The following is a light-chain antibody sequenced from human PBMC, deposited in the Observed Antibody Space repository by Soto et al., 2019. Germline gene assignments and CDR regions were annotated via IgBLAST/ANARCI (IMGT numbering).Light chain of an antibody. J-gene: IGKJ4*01. CDR2: GAS. CDR1: QRISSY. V-gene: IGKV1-39*01. Sequence: DIQMTQSPSSLSASVGDRVTITCRASQRISSYLNWYQQKPGKAPKLLIYGASSLQSGVPSRFSGSGSGTDYTLTISSLQPEDFTTYYCQQTYSTPNTFGGGTRWIS. CDR3: QQTYSTPNT.